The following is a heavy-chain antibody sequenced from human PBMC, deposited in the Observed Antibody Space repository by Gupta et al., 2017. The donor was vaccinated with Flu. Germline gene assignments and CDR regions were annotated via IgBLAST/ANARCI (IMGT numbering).Heavy chain of an antibody. D-gene: IGHD6-13*01. J-gene: IGHJ1*01. CDR2: IYPGDSDT. V-gene: IGHV5-51*03. CDR1: GYSFTSYW. CDR3: ARLHSSSHSETNAEYFQH. Sequence: EVQLVQSGAEVKKPGESLKIPCKGSGYSFTSYWIGWVRQMPGKGLEWMGIIYPGDSDTRYSPSFQGQVTISADKSISTAYLQWSSLKASETATYYCARLHSSSHSETNAEYFQHWGHGTLVTLYS.